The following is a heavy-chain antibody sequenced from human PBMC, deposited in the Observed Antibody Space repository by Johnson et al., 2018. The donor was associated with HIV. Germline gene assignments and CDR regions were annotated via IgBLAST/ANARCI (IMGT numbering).Heavy chain of an antibody. V-gene: IGHV3-30*02. D-gene: IGHD3-16*02. Sequence: QVQLVESGGGVVQPGGSLRLSCAASGFTFSSYGMHWVRQAPGKGLEWVAFVRYDGSNKYYADSVKGRFTISRDNSRDTLYLQMNSLKTEDTAVYYCTTDPYYDYVWGTYRHDAFEIWGQGTMVTVSS. CDR3: TTDPYYDYVWGTYRHDAFEI. CDR2: VRYDGSNK. CDR1: GFTFSSYG. J-gene: IGHJ3*02.